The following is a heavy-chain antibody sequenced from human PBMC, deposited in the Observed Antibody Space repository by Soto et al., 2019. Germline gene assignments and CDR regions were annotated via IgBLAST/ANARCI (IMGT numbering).Heavy chain of an antibody. CDR2: IYWNDDK. J-gene: IGHJ4*02. D-gene: IGHD6-19*01. Sequence: QITLKEYGPTLVRPTQTLTLTCTFSGFSLSTSGLGVGWISQPPGKALEWLALIYWNDDKRYSPSLKARLTITKDTCKNQVVLTMTNMDPVDTATYYCAHRPSGWYLFDYWGQGTLVTVSS. CDR1: GFSLSTSGLG. V-gene: IGHV2-5*01. CDR3: AHRPSGWYLFDY.